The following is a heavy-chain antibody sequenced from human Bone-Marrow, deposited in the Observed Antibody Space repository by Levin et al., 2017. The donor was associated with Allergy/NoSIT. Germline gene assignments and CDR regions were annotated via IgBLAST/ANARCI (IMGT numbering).Heavy chain of an antibody. D-gene: IGHD2-15*01. CDR1: GGSISSGGYY. Sequence: SETLSLTCTVSGGSISSGGYYWSWIRQHPGKGLEWIGYIYYSGSTYYNPSLKSRVTISVDTSKNQFSLKLSSVTAADTAVYYCARFRDYCMGDYWGQGTLVTVSS. CDR2: IYYSGST. V-gene: IGHV4-31*03. J-gene: IGHJ4*02. CDR3: ARFRDYCMGDY.